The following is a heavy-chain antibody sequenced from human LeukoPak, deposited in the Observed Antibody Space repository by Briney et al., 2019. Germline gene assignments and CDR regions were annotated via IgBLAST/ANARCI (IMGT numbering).Heavy chain of an antibody. V-gene: IGHV3-64D*09. CDR3: VKDVDTAMVMTPSFDY. Sequence: SWGSLRLTCSASGFTFTSYGMHWVCQAPGKGLEYVSAISSNGGSTYYADSVKGRFTISRDNSKNTLYLQMSSLRAEDTAVYYCVKDVDTAMVMTPSFDYWGQGTLVTVSS. CDR1: GFTFTSYG. CDR2: ISSNGGST. J-gene: IGHJ4*02. D-gene: IGHD5-18*01.